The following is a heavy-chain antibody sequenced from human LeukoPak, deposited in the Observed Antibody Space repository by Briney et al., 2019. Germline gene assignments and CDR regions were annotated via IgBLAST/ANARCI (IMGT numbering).Heavy chain of an antibody. V-gene: IGHV3-23*01. D-gene: IGHD3-9*01. CDR3: VKWGDYDVLTGYYDPDY. J-gene: IGHJ4*02. Sequence: PGGSLRLSCAASGFTFSNYAIRWVRQAPGKGLEWVSAITGRGGGTYYADSVKGRFTISRENSKNTLYLQVNSLRAEDTAVYYCVKWGDYDVLTGYYDPDYWGQGSLVTVSS. CDR1: GFTFSNYA. CDR2: ITGRGGGT.